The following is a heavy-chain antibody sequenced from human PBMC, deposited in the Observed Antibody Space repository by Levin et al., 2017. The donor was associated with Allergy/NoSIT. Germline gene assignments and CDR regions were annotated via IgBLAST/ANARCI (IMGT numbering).Heavy chain of an antibody. CDR1: GGSISSYY. CDR2: IYTSGST. V-gene: IGHV4-4*07. J-gene: IGHJ6*02. D-gene: IGHD3-22*01. CDR3: AREYYYDSSGYYYGKHDYGMDV. Sequence: SETLSLTCTVSGGSISSYYWSWIRQPAGKGLEWIGRIYTSGSTNYNPSLKSRVTMSVDTSKNQFSLKLSSVTAADTAVYYCAREYYYDSSGYYYGKHDYGMDVWGQGTTVTVSS.